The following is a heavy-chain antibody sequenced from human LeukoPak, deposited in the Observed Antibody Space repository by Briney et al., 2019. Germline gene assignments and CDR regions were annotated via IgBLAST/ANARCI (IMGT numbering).Heavy chain of an antibody. CDR3: ARVGHSYDSSGYIDY. D-gene: IGHD3-22*01. V-gene: IGHV4-38-2*02. Sequence: SETLSLTCTVSGYSISSGYYWGWIRQPPGRGLEWIGSIYHSGSTYYNPSLKSRVTISVDTSKNQFSLKLSSVTAADTAVYYCARVGHSYDSSGYIDYWGQGTLVTVSS. CDR1: GYSISSGYY. CDR2: IYHSGST. J-gene: IGHJ4*02.